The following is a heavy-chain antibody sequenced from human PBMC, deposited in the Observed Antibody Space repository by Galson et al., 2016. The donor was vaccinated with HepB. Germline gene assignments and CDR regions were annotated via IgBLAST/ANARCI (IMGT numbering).Heavy chain of an antibody. CDR3: ARDLGGYFYGLDV. CDR1: GFPFSLHG. V-gene: IGHV3-66*01. D-gene: IGHD2-21*01. CDR2: LYGGGNT. J-gene: IGHJ6*02. Sequence: SLRLSCAASGFPFSLHGMNWVRQAPGKGLEWVSVLYGGGNTYHADSVKGRFTISRDDSTNTLLLQMSSLRNEDTAVYYCARDLGGYFYGLDVWGQGTTVTVSS.